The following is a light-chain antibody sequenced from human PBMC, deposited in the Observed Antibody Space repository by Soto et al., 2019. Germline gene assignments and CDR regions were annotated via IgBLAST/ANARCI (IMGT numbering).Light chain of an antibody. CDR1: QGISSY. CDR2: GAS. Sequence: IQLTQSPSSLSASVGDRVTITCRASQGISSYLAWYQQKPGKAPKLLIYGASTLEGGVPFRFSGSGSGTDFTLTISILQPEDFATYYCQQINNYPITFGQGTRLEIK. J-gene: IGKJ5*01. V-gene: IGKV1-9*01. CDR3: QQINNYPIT.